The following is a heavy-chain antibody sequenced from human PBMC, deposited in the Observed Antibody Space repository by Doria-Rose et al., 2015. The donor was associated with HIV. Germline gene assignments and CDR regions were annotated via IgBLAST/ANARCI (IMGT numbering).Heavy chain of an antibody. CDR1: GGSVASGTPY. J-gene: IGHJ5*02. D-gene: IGHD6-25*01. CDR3: AKQAVNWFDP. V-gene: IGHV4-39*01. CDR2: IYYSGTT. Sequence: QVQLQESGPGLVKPSETLSLTCTVSGGSVASGTPYWDWIRQTPGKGLEWIGTIYYSGTTYYNPSLRGRVTISLHTSKNQYSLTLISVTAADTGVYYCAKQAVNWFDPWGQGTLVTVSS.